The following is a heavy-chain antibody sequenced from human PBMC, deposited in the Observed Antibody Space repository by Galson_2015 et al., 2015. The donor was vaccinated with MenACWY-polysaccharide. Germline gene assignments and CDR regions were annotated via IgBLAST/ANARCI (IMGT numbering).Heavy chain of an antibody. CDR3: AKDSTDFWSVAGRFDH. J-gene: IGHJ5*02. CDR2: IRSSGANT. V-gene: IGHV3-23*01. CDR1: GFTFTSYA. D-gene: IGHD3-3*01. Sequence: AMRLSCAASGFTFTSYAMSWVRQAPGKGLERVAAIRSSGANTYYAVSVKGRFTISRDNSKKTLYLHMNSLRAEDTAVYYCAKDSTDFWSVAGRFDHWGQGTLVTVSS.